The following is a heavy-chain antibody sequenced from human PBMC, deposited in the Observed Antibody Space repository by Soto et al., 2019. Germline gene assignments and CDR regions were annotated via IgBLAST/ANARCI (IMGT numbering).Heavy chain of an antibody. J-gene: IGHJ4*02. CDR1: GFPFSDYG. D-gene: IGHD5-12*01. CDR3: ARLSTKTIES. V-gene: IGHV3-33*08. Sequence: GGSLSLSCAASGFPFSDYGMHWVRQAPGKGLEWVTIIWYDGSNKYYADSVKGRFTISRDNSKNTLYLLMNSLRVEDTGVYYCARLSTKTIESWGQGTLVTVSS. CDR2: IWYDGSNK.